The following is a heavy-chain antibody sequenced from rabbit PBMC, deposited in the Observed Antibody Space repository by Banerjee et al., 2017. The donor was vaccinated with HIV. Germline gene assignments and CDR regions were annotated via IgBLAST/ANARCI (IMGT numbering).Heavy chain of an antibody. CDR2: IYTSSSGST. CDR1: GFSFSSYYY. D-gene: IGHD5-1*01. CDR3: ARDYGSDTVVHFNL. Sequence: QSLEESGGDLVKPGASLTLTCTASGFSFSSYYYMCWVRQAPGKGLELIACIYTSSSGSTYYASWVNGRFTISKTSSTTVTLQMTSLTAADTATYFCARDYGSDTVVHFNLWGPGTLVTVS. V-gene: IGHV1S40*01. J-gene: IGHJ4*01.